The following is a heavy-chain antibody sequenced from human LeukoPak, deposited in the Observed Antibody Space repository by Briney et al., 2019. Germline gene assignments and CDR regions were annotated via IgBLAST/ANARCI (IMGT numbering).Heavy chain of an antibody. CDR1: GFTFSSYW. CDR3: ARERYCSGGSCYSHFDY. Sequence: GGSLRLSCAASGFTFSSYWMSWVRQAPGKGLEWVALISYDGSSKYYADSVKGRFTISRDNSKNTLYLQMNSLRAEDTAVYYCARERYCSGGSCYSHFDYWGQGTLVTVSS. V-gene: IGHV3-30-3*01. J-gene: IGHJ4*02. CDR2: ISYDGSSK. D-gene: IGHD2-15*01.